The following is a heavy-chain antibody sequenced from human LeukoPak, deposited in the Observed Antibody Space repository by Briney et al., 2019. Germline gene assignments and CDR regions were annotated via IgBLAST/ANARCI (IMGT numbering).Heavy chain of an antibody. D-gene: IGHD5-18*01. CDR3: ARDTAMVIYYYYYMDV. CDR2: MNPNSGNT. J-gene: IGHJ6*03. V-gene: IGHV1-8*03. CDR1: GYTFRNYD. Sequence: ASVKVSCKASGYTFRNYDINWVRQATGQGLEWMGWMNPNSGNTGYAQKFQGRVTITRNTSISTAYMELSRLRSDDTAVYYCARDTAMVIYYYYYMDVWGKGTTVTVSS.